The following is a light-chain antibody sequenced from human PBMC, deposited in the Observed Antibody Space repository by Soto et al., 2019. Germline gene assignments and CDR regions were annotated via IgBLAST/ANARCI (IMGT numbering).Light chain of an antibody. CDR2: DVS. CDR1: SSDVGGYNY. J-gene: IGLJ2*01. V-gene: IGLV2-14*03. CDR3: SSYTSTNTVV. Sequence: QSALTQPASVSGSPGQSITISCTGTSSDVGGYNYVSWYQHHPGKAPKLMIYDVSNRPSGVSNRFSGSKSDNTASLTISGLQGEDEADYYCSSYTSTNTVVFGGGTKLTVL.